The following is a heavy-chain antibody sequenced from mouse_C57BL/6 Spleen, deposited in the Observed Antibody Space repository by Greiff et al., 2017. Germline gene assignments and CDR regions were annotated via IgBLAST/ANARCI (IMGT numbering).Heavy chain of an antibody. V-gene: IGHV14-1*01. Sequence: VQLKQSGAELVRPGASVKLSCTASGFNIKDYYMHWVKQRPEQGLEWIGRIDPEDGDTDYAPKFQGKATMTADTSSNTAYLQLSSLTSEDTAVYYCTSSVTTVRFAYWGQGTMVTVSA. J-gene: IGHJ3*01. D-gene: IGHD1-1*01. CDR3: TSSVTTVRFAY. CDR2: IDPEDGDT. CDR1: GFNIKDYY.